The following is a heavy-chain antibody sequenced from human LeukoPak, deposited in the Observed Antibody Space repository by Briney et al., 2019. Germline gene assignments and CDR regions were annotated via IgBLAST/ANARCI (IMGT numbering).Heavy chain of an antibody. CDR3: ARGYYDSSAYYSADY. CDR1: GYSFTGYY. Sequence: ASVKVSCKASGYSFTGYYIHWVRQAPGQGLEWMGWINPNTGDTNYAQKFQGRVTMTRDTSISTAYMELTRLRSDDTAVYYCARGYYDSSAYYSADYWGQGTLVTVSS. D-gene: IGHD3-22*01. CDR2: INPNTGDT. V-gene: IGHV1-2*02. J-gene: IGHJ4*02.